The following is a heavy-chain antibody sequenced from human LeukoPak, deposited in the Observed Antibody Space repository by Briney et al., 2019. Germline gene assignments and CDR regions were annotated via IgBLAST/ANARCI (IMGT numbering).Heavy chain of an antibody. J-gene: IGHJ4*02. V-gene: IGHV3-21*01. CDR1: EFTFSSFT. CDR2: ISSSSYM. D-gene: IGHD3-22*01. CDR3: ARDHYYDSSGNYYGGYYFDY. Sequence: GGSLRLSCAASEFTFSSFTMNWVRQAPGRGLEWVSSISSSSYMYYADSVKGRFTISRDNGKNSLYLQMNSLRAEDTAVYYCARDHYYDSSGNYYGGYYFDYWGQGTLVTVSS.